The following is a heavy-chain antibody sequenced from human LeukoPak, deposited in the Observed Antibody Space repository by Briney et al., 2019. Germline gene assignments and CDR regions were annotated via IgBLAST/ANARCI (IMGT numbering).Heavy chain of an antibody. Sequence: ASVKVSCKASGYTFTGYYMHWVRQAPGQGLEWMGWINPNSGGTNYAQKFQGRVTITADKSTSRAFMELSSLRSEDTAVYYCARNSRMIVVVPDAFDMWGQGTMVTVSS. D-gene: IGHD3-22*01. CDR3: ARNSRMIVVVPDAFDM. J-gene: IGHJ3*02. CDR1: GYTFTGYY. V-gene: IGHV1-2*02. CDR2: INPNSGGT.